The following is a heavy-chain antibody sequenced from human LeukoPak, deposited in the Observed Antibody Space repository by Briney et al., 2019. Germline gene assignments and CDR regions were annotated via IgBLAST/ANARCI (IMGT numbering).Heavy chain of an antibody. CDR3: AREPLLGEYSYGYGPRYYYGMDV. V-gene: IGHV4-31*03. Sequence: SQTLSLTCTVSGGSISSGGYCWSWIRQHPGKGLELIGYIYYSGSTYYNPSLKSRVTISVDTSKNPFSLKLSSVTAADTAVYYCAREPLLGEYSYGYGPRYYYGMDVWRQGTTVTVS. D-gene: IGHD5-18*01. CDR1: GGSISSGGYC. J-gene: IGHJ6*02. CDR2: IYYSGST.